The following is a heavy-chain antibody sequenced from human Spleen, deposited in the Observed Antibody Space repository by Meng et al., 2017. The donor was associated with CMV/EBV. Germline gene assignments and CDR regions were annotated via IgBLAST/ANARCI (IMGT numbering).Heavy chain of an antibody. CDR1: GFPFGDYA. J-gene: IGHJ4*02. CDR3: AIELRDGYTWGFFDC. Sequence: GESLKISCTGSGFPFGDYAMSWVRQAPGKGLEWVSVVFGGNSAYYADSVKGRFTISRDNSKNTLYLQMNSLRIEDTAVYYCAIELRDGYTWGFFDCWGQGTLVTVSS. CDR2: VFGGNSA. V-gene: IGHV3-66*02. D-gene: IGHD5-24*01.